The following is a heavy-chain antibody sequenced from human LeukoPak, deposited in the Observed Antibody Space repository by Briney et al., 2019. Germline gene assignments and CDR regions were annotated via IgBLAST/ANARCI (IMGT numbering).Heavy chain of an antibody. V-gene: IGHV3-33*01. Sequence: SGGSLRLSCAASGFTFSSYGMHWVRQAPGKGLEWVAVIWYDGSNKYYADSVKGRFTISRDNSKNTLYLQMNSLRAEDTAVYYCARAGGDYYDSSGYYYVSWYFDLWGRGTLVTVSS. J-gene: IGHJ2*01. CDR1: GFTFSSYG. CDR2: IWYDGSNK. D-gene: IGHD3-22*01. CDR3: ARAGGDYYDSSGYYYVSWYFDL.